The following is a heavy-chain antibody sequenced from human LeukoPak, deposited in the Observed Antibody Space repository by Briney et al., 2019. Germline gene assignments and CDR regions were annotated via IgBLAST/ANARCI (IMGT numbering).Heavy chain of an antibody. J-gene: IGHJ5*02. CDR2: ISYDGSNK. CDR1: GFTFSSYA. Sequence: GGSLRLSCAASGFTFSSYAMHWVRQAPGKGLEWVAVISYDGSNKYYADSVKGRFTISRDNSKNTLYLQMNSLRAEDTAVYYCARSAWFDPWGQGTLVTVSS. CDR3: ARSAWFDP. V-gene: IGHV3-30*04.